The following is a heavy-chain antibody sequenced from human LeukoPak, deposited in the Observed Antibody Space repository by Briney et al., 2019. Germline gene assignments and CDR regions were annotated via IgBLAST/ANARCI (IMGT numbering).Heavy chain of an antibody. D-gene: IGHD3-10*01. CDR1: GYSISSGYY. CDR3: ARADYYYGSGSTSDY. J-gene: IGHJ4*02. V-gene: IGHV4-30-4*08. CDR2: IYYSGST. Sequence: TLSLTCAVSGYSISSGYYWSWIRQPPGKGLEWIGYIYYSGSTYYNPSLKSRVTISVDTSKNQFSLKLSSVTAADTAVYYCARADYYYGSGSTSDYWGQGTLVTVSS.